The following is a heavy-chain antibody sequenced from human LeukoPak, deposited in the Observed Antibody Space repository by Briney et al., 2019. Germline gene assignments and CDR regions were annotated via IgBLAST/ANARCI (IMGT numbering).Heavy chain of an antibody. CDR1: VGSISIYY. D-gene: IGHD6-19*01. J-gene: IGHJ4*02. CDR3: ASDSASGWYF. V-gene: IGHV4-4*07. CDR2: IQTSGST. Sequence: SETLSLTCTVSVGSISIYYWSWIPQPARKGLEWIGRIQTSGSTNYNPSLKSRVTISVDKSKNQFSLKLSSVTAADTAVYYCASDSASGWYFWGQGTLVTVSS.